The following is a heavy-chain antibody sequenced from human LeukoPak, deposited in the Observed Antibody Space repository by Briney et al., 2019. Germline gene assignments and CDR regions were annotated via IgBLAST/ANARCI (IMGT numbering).Heavy chain of an antibody. CDR1: GFTVSSSY. CDR3: AKALDGGRVDY. D-gene: IGHD2-15*01. J-gene: IGHJ4*02. Sequence: PGGSLRLSCAASGFTVSSSYMSWVRQAPGKGLEWVSVIYSDGSTYYADSVKGRFTISRDNSKNTLYLQMNSLRAEDTAVYYCAKALDGGRVDYWGQGTLVTVSS. V-gene: IGHV3-53*01. CDR2: IYSDGST.